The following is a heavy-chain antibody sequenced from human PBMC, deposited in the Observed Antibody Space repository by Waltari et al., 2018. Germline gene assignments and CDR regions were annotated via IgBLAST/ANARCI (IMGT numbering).Heavy chain of an antibody. Sequence: EVQLVESGGGLVQPGGSLRLSCEASGLSISESWMSWVRQAPGKGPEWVADRKEDGSKIYYVGSVRDRFTISRDNAKNSLYLQMNSLRVEDTAVYYCARDAPLYTTGWGYDYWCQGILVTVSS. V-gene: IGHV3-7*01. CDR2: RKEDGSKI. CDR1: GLSISESW. J-gene: IGHJ4*02. D-gene: IGHD6-19*01. CDR3: ARDAPLYTTGWGYDY.